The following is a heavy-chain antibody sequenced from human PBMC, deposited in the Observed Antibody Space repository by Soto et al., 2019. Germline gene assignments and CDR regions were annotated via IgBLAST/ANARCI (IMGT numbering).Heavy chain of an antibody. CDR1: GGSISSGGYY. V-gene: IGHV4-31*03. Sequence: QVQLQESGPGLVKPSQTLSLTCTVSGGSISSGGYYWSWIRQHPGKGLEWIGYIYYSGSTYYNPSPKSRVTTSVDTSKNHFSLKLSSVTAADTAVYYCSTWIQLWGFDYWAREPWSPSPQ. CDR3: STWIQLWGFDY. CDR2: IYYSGST. J-gene: IGHJ4*02. D-gene: IGHD5-18*01.